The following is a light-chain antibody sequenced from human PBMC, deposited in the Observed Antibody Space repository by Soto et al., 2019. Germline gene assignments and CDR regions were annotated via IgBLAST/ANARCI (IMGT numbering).Light chain of an antibody. CDR2: DAS. CDR1: QSISSW. V-gene: IGKV1-5*01. CDR3: QQDNSYPYT. Sequence: DIQMTQSPSTLSASVGDRVTITCRASQSISSWLAWYQQKPGKSPQLLIYDASSLESGVPARFSGSGSGTEFPLTISSLQPDDCATYYCQQDNSYPYTFGQGTKMEIK. J-gene: IGKJ2*01.